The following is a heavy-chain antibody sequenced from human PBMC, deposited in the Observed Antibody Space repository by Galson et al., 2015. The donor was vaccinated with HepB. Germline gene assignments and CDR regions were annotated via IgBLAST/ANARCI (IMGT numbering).Heavy chain of an antibody. CDR3: ASEYSSSWYEFWYFDL. CDR1: GYSFTSYW. Sequence: QSGAEVKKPGESLRISCKGSGYSFTSYWISWVRQMPGKGLEWMGRIDPSDSYTNYSPSFQGHVTISADKSISTAYLQWSSLKASDTAMYYCASEYSSSWYEFWYFDLWGRGTLVTVSS. CDR2: IDPSDSYT. J-gene: IGHJ2*01. D-gene: IGHD6-13*01. V-gene: IGHV5-10-1*01.